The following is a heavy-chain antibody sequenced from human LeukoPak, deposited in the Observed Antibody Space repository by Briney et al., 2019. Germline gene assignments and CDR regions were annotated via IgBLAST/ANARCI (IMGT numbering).Heavy chain of an antibody. CDR3: ARLDYYDSSGYLAQLLSPRFDY. CDR1: GYSFTSYW. D-gene: IGHD3-22*01. J-gene: IGHJ4*02. CDR2: IYPGDSDT. Sequence: GESLKISCKGSGYSFTSYWIGWVRQLPGKGLEWMGIIYPGDSDTRYSPSFQGQDTISADKSISTAYLQWSSLKASDTAMYYCARLDYYDSSGYLAQLLSPRFDYWGQGTLVTVSS. V-gene: IGHV5-51*01.